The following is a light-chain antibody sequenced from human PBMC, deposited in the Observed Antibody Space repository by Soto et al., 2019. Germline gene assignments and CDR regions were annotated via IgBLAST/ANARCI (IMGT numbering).Light chain of an antibody. Sequence: EIVLTQSPATLSVSPGERATLSCRASQSVSSNLAWYQKKPGQAPRLLIYDASTRATGILARFRGSGSGTEFTLTISSLQSEDFALYYCQQYHNFPPYTFGQGTKLEIK. V-gene: IGKV3-15*01. CDR3: QQYHNFPPYT. CDR1: QSVSSN. CDR2: DAS. J-gene: IGKJ2*01.